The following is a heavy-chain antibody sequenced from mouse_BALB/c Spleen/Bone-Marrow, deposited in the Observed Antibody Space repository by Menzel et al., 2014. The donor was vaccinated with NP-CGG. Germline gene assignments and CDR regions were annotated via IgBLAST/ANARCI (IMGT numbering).Heavy chain of an antibody. D-gene: IGHD1-1*01. J-gene: IGHJ1*01. CDR3: ARSISQYYGSNWYFDV. CDR1: GFTFSSFG. Sequence: EVKLVESGGGLVQPGGSRKLSCAASGFTFSSFGMHWVRQAPEKGLEWVAYISSGSSTIYYADTVKGRFTISRDNPKNTLFLQMTSLRSEDTAMYYCARSISQYYGSNWYFDVWGAGTTVTVSS. CDR2: ISSGSSTI. V-gene: IGHV5-17*02.